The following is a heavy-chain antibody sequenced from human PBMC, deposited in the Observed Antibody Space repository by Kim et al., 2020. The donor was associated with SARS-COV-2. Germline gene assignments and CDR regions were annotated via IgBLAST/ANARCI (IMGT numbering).Heavy chain of an antibody. CDR3: ARADLPFGMVRGVMVVY. CDR1: GGTFSSYA. V-gene: IGHV1-69*13. D-gene: IGHD3-10*01. CDR2: IIPIFGTA. J-gene: IGHJ4*02. Sequence: SVKVSCKASGGTFSSYAISWVRQAPGQGLEWMGGIIPIFGTANYAQKFQGRVTITADESTSTAYMELSSLRSEDTAVYYCARADLPFGMVRGVMVVYWGQGTLVTVSS.